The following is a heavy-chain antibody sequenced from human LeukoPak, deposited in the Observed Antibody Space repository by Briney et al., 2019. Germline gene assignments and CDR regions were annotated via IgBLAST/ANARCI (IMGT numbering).Heavy chain of an antibody. CDR3: ARDRGQFQFLAAAGMEDI. D-gene: IGHD6-13*01. V-gene: IGHV3-30*14. CDR1: GFTFSSYV. J-gene: IGHJ3*02. CDR2: ISYDGSNE. Sequence: GGSLRLSCAASGFTFSSYVMHWVRQAPGKGLEWVAIISYDGSNECYADSVKGRFTISRDNSKSTLYIQMNSLRAEDTAVYYCARDRGQFQFLAAAGMEDIWGQGTMVTVSS.